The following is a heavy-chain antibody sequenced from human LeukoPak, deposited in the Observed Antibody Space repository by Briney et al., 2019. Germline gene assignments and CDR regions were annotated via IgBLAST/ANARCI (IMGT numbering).Heavy chain of an antibody. J-gene: IGHJ6*03. D-gene: IGHD3-10*01. V-gene: IGHV3-21*01. CDR3: ARWYYGSGSPLYYYYMDV. Sequence: GGSLRLSCAASGFTFSSYSMNWVRQAPGKGLEWVSSISSSSSYIYYADSVKGRFTISRDNAKNSLYLQMNSPRAEDTAVYYCARWYYGSGSPLYYYYMDVWGKGTTVTVSS. CDR1: GFTFSSYS. CDR2: ISSSSSYI.